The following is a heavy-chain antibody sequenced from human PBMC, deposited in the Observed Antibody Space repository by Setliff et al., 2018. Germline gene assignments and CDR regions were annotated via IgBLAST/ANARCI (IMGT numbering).Heavy chain of an antibody. D-gene: IGHD3-10*01. J-gene: IGHJ5*02. V-gene: IGHV3-15*01. Sequence: GGSLRLSCAASGVTVSDAWMGWVRQTPGKGLDWVGRIKSKTDGGTTDYAAPVKGRFTISRHDSENTLYLQMNSLITEDTAVYYCVKLVPQAISSDPWGQGTLVTVSS. CDR1: GVTVSDAW. CDR2: IKSKTDGGTT. CDR3: VKLVPQAISSDP.